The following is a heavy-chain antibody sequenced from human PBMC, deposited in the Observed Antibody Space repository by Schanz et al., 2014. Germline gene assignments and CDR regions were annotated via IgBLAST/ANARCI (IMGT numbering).Heavy chain of an antibody. V-gene: IGHV4-59*08. Sequence: QVQLQESGPGLVKPSETLSLTCTVPSDSICHYYLSWIRQPPGKELEWVAFIYDRGSTSYNPSLNSRVTISLHTPKTHFPLTLSSVTAADTAVYYCARHRVYGAFDLWGQGTLVTVSS. CDR3: ARHRVYGAFDL. D-gene: IGHD4-17*01. CDR2: IYDRGST. J-gene: IGHJ4*02. CDR1: SDSICHYY.